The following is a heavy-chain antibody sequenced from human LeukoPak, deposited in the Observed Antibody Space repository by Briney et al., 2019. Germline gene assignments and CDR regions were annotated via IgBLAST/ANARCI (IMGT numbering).Heavy chain of an antibody. V-gene: IGHV3-23*01. J-gene: IGHJ6*03. CDR2: ISGSGGST. D-gene: IGHD1-7*01. Sequence: GGSLRLSCAASGFTFSSYAMRWVRQAPGQGLEWVSAISGSGGSTYYVDSVKGRFTISRDNSKNTLYLQMNSLRAEDTGVYYCGKKLQGLELNYDYSYMDVWGKGTTVTIS. CDR3: GKKLQGLELNYDYSYMDV. CDR1: GFTFSSYA.